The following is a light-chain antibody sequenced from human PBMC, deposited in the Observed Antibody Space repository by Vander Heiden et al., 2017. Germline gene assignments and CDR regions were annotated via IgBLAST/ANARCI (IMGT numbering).Light chain of an antibody. CDR1: SSDVGGYNY. CDR3: SSYTSSSFVV. V-gene: IGLV2-14*04. Sequence: GQSSTISCTGTSSDVGGYNYVAWYQQHPGKTPKLMIYDVSNRPSGVSNRFSGSKSGNTASLTISGLQAEDEADYYCSSYTSSSFVVFGGGTKLTVL. CDR2: DVS. J-gene: IGLJ2*01.